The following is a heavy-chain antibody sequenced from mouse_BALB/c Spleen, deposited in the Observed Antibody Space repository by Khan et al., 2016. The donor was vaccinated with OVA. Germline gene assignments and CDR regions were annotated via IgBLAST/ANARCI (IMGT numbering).Heavy chain of an antibody. Sequence: QVQLQQSGPELVRPGASVKMSCKASGYTFTNYWMHWVKQRPGQGLEWIGMIDPSNSQTGSDQKFRDKATLNVDKSSNTAYMQLSSLTYEDSAVYYCARYGGGYYFDYWGQGTIVTVSS. V-gene: IGHV1S127*01. D-gene: IGHD1-1*01. CDR1: GYTFTNYW. CDR2: IDPSNSQT. J-gene: IGHJ2*01. CDR3: ARYGGGYYFDY.